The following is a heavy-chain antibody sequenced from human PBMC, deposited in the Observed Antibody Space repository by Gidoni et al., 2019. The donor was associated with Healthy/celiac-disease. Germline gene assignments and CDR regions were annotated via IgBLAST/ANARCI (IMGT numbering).Heavy chain of an antibody. D-gene: IGHD6-13*01. CDR2: INHSGST. J-gene: IGHJ5*02. CDR1: GGSFSGYY. V-gene: IGHV4-34*01. Sequence: QVQLQQWGAGLLKPSETLSLPCAVYGGSFSGYYWSWIRQPPGKGLEWIGEINHSGSTNYNPSLKSRVTISVDTSKNQFSLKLSSVTAADTAVYYCARGRGIAAAATTRRLFDPWGQGTLVTVSS. CDR3: ARGRGIAAAATTRRLFDP.